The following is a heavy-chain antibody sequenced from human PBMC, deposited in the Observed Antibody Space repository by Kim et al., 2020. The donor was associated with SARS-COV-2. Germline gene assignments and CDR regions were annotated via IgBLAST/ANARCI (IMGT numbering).Heavy chain of an antibody. CDR3: AISLPRTMVQGVIAEYFQH. V-gene: IGHV1-69*13. CDR2: IIPIFGTA. CDR1: GGTFSSYA. Sequence: SVKVSCKASGGTFSSYAISWVRQAPGQGLEWMGGIIPIFGTANYAQKFQGRVTITADESTSTAYMELSSLRSEDTAVYYCAISLPRTMVQGVIAEYFQHWGQGTLVTVSS. J-gene: IGHJ1*01. D-gene: IGHD3-10*01.